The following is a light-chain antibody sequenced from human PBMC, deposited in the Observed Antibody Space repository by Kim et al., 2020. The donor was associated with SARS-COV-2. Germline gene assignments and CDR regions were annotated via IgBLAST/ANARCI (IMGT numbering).Light chain of an antibody. CDR1: QSIGSW. Sequence: SASVGDRVTITCRASQSIGSWLAWYQKKPGKAPNLLIYKASILETGVPSRFSGSESGTEFTLTITSLQPDDFATYYCQQYSNSLYSFGQGTKLEI. CDR3: QQYSNSLYS. V-gene: IGKV1-5*03. J-gene: IGKJ2*03. CDR2: KAS.